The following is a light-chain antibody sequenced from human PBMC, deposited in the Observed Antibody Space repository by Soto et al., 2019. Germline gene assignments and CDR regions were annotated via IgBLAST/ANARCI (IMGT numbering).Light chain of an antibody. CDR3: QQLNSYSIT. J-gene: IGKJ5*01. CDR2: AAS. V-gene: IGKV1-9*01. CDR1: QGISSY. Sequence: IQLTQSPSSLSASVGDRVTITCRASQGISSYLAWYQQKPGKAPKLLIYAASTLQSGVPSRFSGSGSGTDCTLTSSSLQPEDFATYYCQQLNSYSITFGQGTRLEIK.